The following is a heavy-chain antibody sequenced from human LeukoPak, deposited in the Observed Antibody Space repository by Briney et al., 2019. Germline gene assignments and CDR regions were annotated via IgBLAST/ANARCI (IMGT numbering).Heavy chain of an antibody. CDR2: IKSKTDGGTI. CDR1: GFTSSNAW. CDR3: TSYDCSSTSCYWIYYDY. J-gene: IGHJ4*02. D-gene: IGHD2-2*01. V-gene: IGHV3-15*01. Sequence: GGSLRLSCAASGFTSSNAWMSWVRQAPGKGLEWVCRIKSKTDGGTIDYAAPVKGRFTISRDDSKNTLYLQMNSLKTEDTVVYYCTSYDCSSTSCYWIYYDYWGQGTLVTVSS.